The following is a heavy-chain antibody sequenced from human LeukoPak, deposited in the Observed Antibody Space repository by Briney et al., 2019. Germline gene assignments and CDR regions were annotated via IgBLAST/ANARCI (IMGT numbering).Heavy chain of an antibody. J-gene: IGHJ4*02. CDR3: ARGISSGWDLYFDY. V-gene: IGHV4-59*01. D-gene: IGHD6-19*01. Sequence: SETLSLTCTLSGGSISSYYWSWIRQPPGKGLAWIGYIYYSGSTNYNPSLKSRVTISVDTSKNQFSLKLSSVTAADTAVYYCARGISSGWDLYFDYWGQGTLVTVSS. CDR1: GGSISSYY. CDR2: IYYSGST.